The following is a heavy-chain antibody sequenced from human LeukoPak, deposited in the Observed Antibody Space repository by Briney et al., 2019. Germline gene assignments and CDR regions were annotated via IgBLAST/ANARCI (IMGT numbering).Heavy chain of an antibody. CDR1: GFTFSNAW. CDR3: TTAAETGTWAFDI. J-gene: IGHJ3*02. Sequence: GRSLRLSCAASGFTFSNAWMSWVRQAPGKGLEWVGRIKSKTDGGTTDYAAPVKGRFTISRDDSKNTLYLQMNSLKTEDTAVYYCTTAAETGTWAFDIWGQGTMVTVSS. CDR2: IKSKTDGGTT. V-gene: IGHV3-15*01. D-gene: IGHD1-7*01.